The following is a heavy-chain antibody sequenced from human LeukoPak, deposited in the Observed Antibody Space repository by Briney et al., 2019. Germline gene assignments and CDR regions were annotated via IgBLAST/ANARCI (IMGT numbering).Heavy chain of an antibody. Sequence: ERSLRLSCEASGFNFHNFAMHWVRQAPGKGLEWVAVISNDERDKYYTDSVKGRFTISGDNSKSTVYLQMNSLRPEDTAVYYCARPSPPGDGYNPCDYWGPGALVIVSS. CDR1: GFNFHNFA. CDR2: ISNDERDK. CDR3: ARPSPPGDGYNPCDY. V-gene: IGHV3-30*04. D-gene: IGHD5-24*01. J-gene: IGHJ4*02.